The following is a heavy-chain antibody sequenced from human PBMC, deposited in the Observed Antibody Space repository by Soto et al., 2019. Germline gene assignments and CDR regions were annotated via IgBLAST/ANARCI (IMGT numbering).Heavy chain of an antibody. CDR3: ARNLVPLLPGIVGRTYYYGTDV. CDR2: INSDGTTT. CDR1: AFTFRNYW. D-gene: IGHD1-26*01. Sequence: GGSLRLSCVASAFTFRNYWMHWVRQAPGKGLVWVSRINSDGTTTSYADSVRGQFSISRDNAKNTLYLQMNTLRAEDTAVYYCARNLVPLLPGIVGRTYYYGTDVWGKGTTVTVSS. J-gene: IGHJ6*04. V-gene: IGHV3-74*01.